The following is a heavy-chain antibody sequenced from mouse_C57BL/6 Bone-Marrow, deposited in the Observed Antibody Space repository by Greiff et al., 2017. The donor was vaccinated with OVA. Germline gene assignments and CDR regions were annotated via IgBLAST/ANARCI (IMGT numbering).Heavy chain of an antibody. V-gene: IGHV14-4*01. CDR3: TTYDDSRGY. Sequence: EVHLVESGAELVRPGASVKLSCTASGFNIKDDYMHWVKQRPEQGLEWIGWIDPENGDTEYASKFQGKATITADTSSNTAYLQLSSLTSEDTAVYYCTTYDDSRGYWGQGTTLTVSS. CDR1: GFNIKDDY. J-gene: IGHJ2*01. CDR2: IDPENGDT. D-gene: IGHD2-13*01.